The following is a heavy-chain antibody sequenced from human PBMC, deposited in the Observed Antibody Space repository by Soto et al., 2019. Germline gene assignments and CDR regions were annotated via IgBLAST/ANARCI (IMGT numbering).Heavy chain of an antibody. Sequence: GGSLRLSCAASGFTFDDYAMHWVRQAPGKGLEWVSLISGDGGSTYYADSVKGRFTISRDNSKNSLYLQMNSLRAEDTALSSLSNDMRGQFYVQDEGAFDYWGQGTLVTVSS. D-gene: IGHD3-16*01. J-gene: IGHJ4*02. V-gene: IGHV3-43D*03. CDR2: ISGDGGST. CDR1: GFTFDDYA. CDR3: SNDMRGQFYVQDEGAFDY.